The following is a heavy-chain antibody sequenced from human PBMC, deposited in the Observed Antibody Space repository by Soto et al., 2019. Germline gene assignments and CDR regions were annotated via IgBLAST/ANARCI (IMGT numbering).Heavy chain of an antibody. Sequence: ASVKVSCKASGYTFTSYYMHWVRQAPGQGLEWMGIINPSGGSTSYAQKFQGRVTMTRDTPTSTVYMELSSLRSEDTAVHYCARDLALYYYDSPRGAFDIWGQGTMVTVSS. CDR3: ARDLALYYYDSPRGAFDI. D-gene: IGHD3-22*01. CDR1: GYTFTSYY. CDR2: INPSGGST. J-gene: IGHJ3*02. V-gene: IGHV1-46*01.